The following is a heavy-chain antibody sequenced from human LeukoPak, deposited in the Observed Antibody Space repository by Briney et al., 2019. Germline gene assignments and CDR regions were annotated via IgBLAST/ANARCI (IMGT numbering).Heavy chain of an antibody. Sequence: GGSLRLSCAASGFTFSSYGMHWVRQAPGKGLEWVAFIRYDGSNKYYADSVKARFTISRDNSKNTLYLQMNSLRVEDTGIYFCVRGSTFGGVISDFWGQGTLVTVSS. V-gene: IGHV3-30*02. J-gene: IGHJ4*02. CDR2: IRYDGSNK. CDR1: GFTFSSYG. CDR3: VRGSTFGGVISDF. D-gene: IGHD3-16*02.